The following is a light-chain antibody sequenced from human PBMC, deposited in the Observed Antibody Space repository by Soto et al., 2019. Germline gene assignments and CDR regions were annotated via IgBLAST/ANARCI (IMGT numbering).Light chain of an antibody. CDR1: SSDVGGYNY. CDR3: SSYTSSCTYVV. J-gene: IGLJ2*01. CDR2: DVS. Sequence: QSALTQPASVSGSPGQSITISCTGTSSDVGGYNYVSWYQQHPGKAPKLMIYDVSNRPSGVSNRFSGSKSGNTASLTISGLQAEDEADYYCSSYTSSCTYVVFGGGTKATVL. V-gene: IGLV2-14*01.